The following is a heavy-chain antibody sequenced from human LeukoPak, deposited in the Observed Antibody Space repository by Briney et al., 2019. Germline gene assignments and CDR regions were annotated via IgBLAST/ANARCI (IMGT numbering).Heavy chain of an antibody. Sequence: GGSLRLSCAASGFTFSNYAMNWVRQAPGKGLHWVSVINESGGTAYYADSVKGRFTISRDNSKSTLFLQMNSLRADDTAVYYCARVGQGGYNSDYWGQGTLVTVSS. D-gene: IGHD5-24*01. CDR1: GFTFSNYA. CDR3: ARVGQGGYNSDY. J-gene: IGHJ4*02. CDR2: INESGGTA. V-gene: IGHV3-23*01.